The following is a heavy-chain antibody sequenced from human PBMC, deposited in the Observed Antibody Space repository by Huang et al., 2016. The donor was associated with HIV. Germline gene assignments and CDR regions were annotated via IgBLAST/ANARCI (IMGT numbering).Heavy chain of an antibody. CDR2: RSVNGGST. Sequence: EVQLLESGGGLVQPGGSLRLSCAASGFTFNNYAMNWVRQAAGKGRECVVTRSVNGGSTYYAESVKGRFNICRENSKNTLYLHMNSLRVEETGVYYCAKGIKSSGSYYFDYWGQGTLVTVSS. V-gene: IGHV3-23*01. CDR3: AKGIKSSGSYYFDY. J-gene: IGHJ4*02. D-gene: IGHD3-10*01. CDR1: GFTFNNYA.